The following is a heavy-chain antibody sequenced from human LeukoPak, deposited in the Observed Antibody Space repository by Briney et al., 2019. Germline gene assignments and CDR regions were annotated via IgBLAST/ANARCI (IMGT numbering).Heavy chain of an antibody. CDR3: ARDSDYRSWGYYYYDY. Sequence: GGSLRLSCVASGFTFNSYWMTWVRQAPGKGLEWVANIKEDGSDKYYVDSVKGRFTIARDNGKNSLYLQMNSLRAEDTAVYYCARDSDYRSWGYYYYDYWGQGTLVTVSS. CDR2: IKEDGSDK. J-gene: IGHJ4*02. CDR1: GFTFNSYW. D-gene: IGHD3-3*01. V-gene: IGHV3-7*01.